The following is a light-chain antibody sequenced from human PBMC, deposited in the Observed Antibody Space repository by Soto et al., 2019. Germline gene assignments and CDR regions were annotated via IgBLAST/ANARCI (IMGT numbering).Light chain of an antibody. CDR1: QSVTSRK. V-gene: IGKV3-20*01. J-gene: IGKJ1*01. Sequence: EIVLKQFQGTLSLSPGERATLSCRASQSVTSRKLVWYQQKPGQTPRLLIYEASRRAAGIADRFSGSGSGTDFTLTISRLEPEDFAMYYCQQYHNSPLTFGQGTLVDIK. CDR2: EAS. CDR3: QQYHNSPLT.